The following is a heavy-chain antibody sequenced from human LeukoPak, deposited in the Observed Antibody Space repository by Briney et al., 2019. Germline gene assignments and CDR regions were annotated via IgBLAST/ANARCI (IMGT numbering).Heavy chain of an antibody. V-gene: IGHV3-23*01. J-gene: IGHJ4*02. CDR3: AKSVSSGTYSYFDY. CDR2: ISGSGGST. D-gene: IGHD1-26*01. Sequence: GGSLRLSCAASRFTFSSYAMSWVRQAPGKGTEWVSGISGSGGSTYYADSAKGRFTISRDNSKNTLYLQMNSLRAEDTAVYYCAKSVSSGTYSYFDYWGQGTLVTVSS. CDR1: RFTFSSYA.